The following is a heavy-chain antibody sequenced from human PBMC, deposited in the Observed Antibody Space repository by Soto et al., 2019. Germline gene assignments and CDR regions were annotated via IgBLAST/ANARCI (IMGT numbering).Heavy chain of an antibody. CDR2: TYWDADR. D-gene: IGHD6-19*01. CDR1: GFSFNTHGVG. CDR3: AHLVPGPLSFAY. Sequence: QITLKESGPTLVKPTQTLALNCTFSGFSFNTHGVGVAWIRQPPGKALEWLAVTYWDADRRYRPSLTDRLTITKDISTNQVVLTMTNMDPVDTGTYYCAHLVPGPLSFAYWGQGALVTVSS. J-gene: IGHJ1*01. V-gene: IGHV2-5*02.